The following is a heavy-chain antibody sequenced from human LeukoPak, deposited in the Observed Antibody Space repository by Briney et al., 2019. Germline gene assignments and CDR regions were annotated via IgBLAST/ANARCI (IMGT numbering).Heavy chain of an antibody. CDR1: GFTFSSYG. J-gene: IGHJ4*02. V-gene: IGHV3-23*01. Sequence: GGSLRLSCAASGFTFSSYGMHWVRQAPGKGLEWVSAISGSGGSTYYADSVKGRFTISRDNSKNTLYLQMNSLRAEDTAIYYCAKGKSVRSFGVVRPPDYWGQGTLVTVSS. CDR2: ISGSGGST. CDR3: AKGKSVRSFGVVRPPDY. D-gene: IGHD3-3*01.